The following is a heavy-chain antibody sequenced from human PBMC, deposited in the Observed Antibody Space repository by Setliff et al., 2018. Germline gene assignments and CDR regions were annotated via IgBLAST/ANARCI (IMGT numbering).Heavy chain of an antibody. CDR3: ARGIVGDGFDY. D-gene: IGHD1-26*01. Sequence: GASVKVSCKASGGAFSSYAISWVRQAPGQGLEWMGGIIPIFGTANYAQKFQGRVTITTDESTGTAYMELSSLKTEDTAVYYCARGIVGDGFDYWGQGTLVTVSS. V-gene: IGHV1-69*05. CDR2: IIPIFGTA. CDR1: GGAFSSYA. J-gene: IGHJ4*02.